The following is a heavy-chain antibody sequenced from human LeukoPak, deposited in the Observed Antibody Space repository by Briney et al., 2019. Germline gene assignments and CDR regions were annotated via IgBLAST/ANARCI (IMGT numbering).Heavy chain of an antibody. CDR2: INPNSGGT. D-gene: IGHD3-22*01. J-gene: IGHJ3*02. Sequence: ASVQVSCQASRYTFTGYYMHWVRPAPGQGLAWMGWINPNSGGTNYAQKFQGRVTMTRDTSISTAYMELSRLRSDDTAVYYCARAHYYDSSGYLREAFDIWGQGTMVTISS. CDR1: RYTFTGYY. CDR3: ARAHYYDSSGYLREAFDI. V-gene: IGHV1-2*02.